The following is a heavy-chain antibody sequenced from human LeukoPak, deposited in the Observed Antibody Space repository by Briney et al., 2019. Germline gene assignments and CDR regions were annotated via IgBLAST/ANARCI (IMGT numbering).Heavy chain of an antibody. CDR2: IYYSGNT. J-gene: IGHJ4*02. V-gene: IGHV4-59*01. D-gene: IGHD3-10*01. CDR3: ARDRFGKPPDY. Sequence: SDTLSLTRTVSGGSISSYYWTWIRQPPGKGLEWIGYIYYSGNTNYNPSLKSRVTTSVDTSKNQFSLKLSSVTAADTAVYYCARDRFGKPPDYWGQGTLVTVSS. CDR1: GGSISSYY.